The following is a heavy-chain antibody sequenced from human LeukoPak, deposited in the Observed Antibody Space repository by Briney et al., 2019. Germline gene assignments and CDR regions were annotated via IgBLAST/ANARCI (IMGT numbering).Heavy chain of an antibody. J-gene: IGHJ4*02. V-gene: IGHV5-51*01. Sequence: GESLKISCKGSGYNFTNYWIGWVRQMPGKGLEWMGIIYPGDSDTRYSPSFQGQVTISADRSSSTAYLQWSSLEASDTAMYYCARPGTARGFDYWGQATLVTVSS. D-gene: IGHD1-14*01. CDR1: GYNFTNYW. CDR3: ARPGTARGFDY. CDR2: IYPGDSDT.